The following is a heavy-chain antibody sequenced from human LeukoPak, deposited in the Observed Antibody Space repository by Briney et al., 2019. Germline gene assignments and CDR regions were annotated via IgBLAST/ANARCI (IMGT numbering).Heavy chain of an antibody. J-gene: IGHJ5*02. CDR1: GGSISSSSYY. V-gene: IGHV4-39*07. CDR3: ASGVSTSHNWFDP. Sequence: SETLSLTCTVSGGSISSSSYYWGWIRQPPGEGPEWLGSISHIGATYYNPSLKSRVTISVDTSKNQFSLKLSSVTAADTAVYYCASGVSTSHNWFDPWGQGTLVTVSS. CDR2: ISHIGAT. D-gene: IGHD2-2*01.